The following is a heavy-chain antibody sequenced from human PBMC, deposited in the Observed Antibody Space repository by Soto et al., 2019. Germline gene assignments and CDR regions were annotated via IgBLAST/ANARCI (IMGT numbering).Heavy chain of an antibody. D-gene: IGHD6-19*01. V-gene: IGHV3-23*01. CDR2: ISGSGGST. J-gene: IGHJ6*02. Sequence: GGSLRLSCAASGFTFSSYAMSWVRQAPGKGLEWVSAISGSGGSTYYADSVKGRFTISRDNAKNTLYLQMNSLRAEDTAVYYCASEQWLVRYYYGMDVWGQGTTVTVSS. CDR3: ASEQWLVRYYYGMDV. CDR1: GFTFSSYA.